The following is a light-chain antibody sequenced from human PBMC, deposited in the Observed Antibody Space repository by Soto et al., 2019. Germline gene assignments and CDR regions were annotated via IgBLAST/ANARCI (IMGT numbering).Light chain of an antibody. CDR1: QSVSSSY. CDR2: GAS. CDR3: QQRSNWPPIT. Sequence: EIVLTQSPGTLSLSPGERATLSYGAIQSVSSSYLAWYQQKPGQAPRLLIYGASSRATGIPDRFSGSGSGTDFTLTISRLEPEDFAVYYCQQRSNWPPITFGQGTRLEIK. V-gene: IGKV3D-20*02. J-gene: IGKJ5*01.